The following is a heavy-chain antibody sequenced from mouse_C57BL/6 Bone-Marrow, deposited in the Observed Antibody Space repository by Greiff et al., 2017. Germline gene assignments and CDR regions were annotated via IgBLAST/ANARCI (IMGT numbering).Heavy chain of an antibody. J-gene: IGHJ2*01. CDR3: ARSGPLGRSFDY. Sequence: QVQLQQPGAELVKPGASVKMSCKASGYTFTSYWITWVKQRPGQGLEWIGDIYLTSGRTNYNEKFKSKAILTVDTSSNPAYMQLSSLTSEDSAVFYCARSGPLGRSFDYWGQGTTLTVSS. CDR2: IYLTSGRT. D-gene: IGHD4-1*01. V-gene: IGHV1-55*01. CDR1: GYTFTSYW.